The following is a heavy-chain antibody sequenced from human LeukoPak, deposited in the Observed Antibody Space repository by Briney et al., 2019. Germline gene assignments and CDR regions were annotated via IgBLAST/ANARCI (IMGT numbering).Heavy chain of an antibody. J-gene: IGHJ6*02. V-gene: IGHV4-34*01. CDR3: ARGLTLTYYYGMDV. Sequence: SETLSLTCAVYGGSFSGYYWSWIRQPPGKGLEWIGEINHSGSTNYNPSLKSRVTISVDTSKNQFSLRLSSVTAADTAVYYCARGLTLTYYYGMDVWGQGTTVTVSS. CDR2: INHSGST. CDR1: GGSFSGYY. D-gene: IGHD3-9*01.